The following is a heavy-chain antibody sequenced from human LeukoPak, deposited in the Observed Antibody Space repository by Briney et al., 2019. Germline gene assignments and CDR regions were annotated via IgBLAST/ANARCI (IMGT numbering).Heavy chain of an antibody. CDR1: GGSFSGYY. J-gene: IGHJ4*02. V-gene: IGHV4-34*01. CDR3: ARGPRGAKSSGWYLLGFDY. CDR2: INDSGGT. D-gene: IGHD6-19*01. Sequence: SETLSLTCAVYGGSFSGYYWSWIRQPPGKGLEWIGEINDSGGTNYNPSLKSRFTISVDTPKNQFSLKLSSVTATDTAIYYCARGPRGAKSSGWYLLGFDYWGQGTLVTVSS.